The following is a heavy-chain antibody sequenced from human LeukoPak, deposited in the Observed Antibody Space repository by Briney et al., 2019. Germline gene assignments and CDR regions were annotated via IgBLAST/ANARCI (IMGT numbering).Heavy chain of an antibody. Sequence: GGSLRLSCAASGFIFSSDALSWVRQAPGKGLEWVSLISGSGGRTDYADSVKGRFTISRDNSKSTLYLQMNSLKAEDTAVYYCAKHVRTSVWFFDYWGQGTLVTVSS. V-gene: IGHV3-23*01. J-gene: IGHJ4*02. CDR3: AKHVRTSVWFFDY. CDR2: ISGSGGRT. D-gene: IGHD6-19*01. CDR1: GFIFSSDA.